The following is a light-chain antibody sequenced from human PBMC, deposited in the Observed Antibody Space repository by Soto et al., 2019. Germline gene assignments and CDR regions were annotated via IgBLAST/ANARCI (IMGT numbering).Light chain of an antibody. J-gene: IGLJ3*02. V-gene: IGLV1-44*01. Sequence: QSVLSQPPSSSGTPGQRVTISCSGSSSNIGGNTVNWYQQLPGTAPKLLSHSNNQRPSGVPDRFSGSKSGTSASLAISGLQSEDEADYYCAAWDDRLNGWVFGGGTKLTVL. CDR1: SSNIGGNT. CDR3: AAWDDRLNGWV. CDR2: SNN.